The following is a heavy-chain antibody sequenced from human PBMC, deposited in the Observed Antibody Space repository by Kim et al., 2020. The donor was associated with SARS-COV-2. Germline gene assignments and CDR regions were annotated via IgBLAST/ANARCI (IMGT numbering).Heavy chain of an antibody. CDR2: INSDGSST. J-gene: IGHJ6*02. V-gene: IGHV3-74*01. D-gene: IGHD1-20*01. CDR1: GFTFSSYW. CDR3: TRVLITATPYYGMDV. Sequence: GGSLRLSCAASGFTFSSYWMHWVRQAPGKGLEWVSRINSDGSSTIYADSVKGRFTISRDNAKNTLYLQVNSLRAEDTAVYYCTRVLITATPYYGMDVWG.